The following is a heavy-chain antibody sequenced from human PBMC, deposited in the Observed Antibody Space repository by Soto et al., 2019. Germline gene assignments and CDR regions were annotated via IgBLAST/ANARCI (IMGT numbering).Heavy chain of an antibody. J-gene: IGHJ3*01. Sequence: PGGSLRLSCAASEFTFSSYDMHWVRQATGKGLEWVSGIGTAGDPYYPGSVKGRFTISRENAKNSLYLQMNSLRAGDTAVYYCVRVSQSEWAFDFWGQGTMVTVSS. CDR1: EFTFSSYD. CDR3: VRVSQSEWAFDF. V-gene: IGHV3-13*05. D-gene: IGHD2-8*01. CDR2: IGTAGDP.